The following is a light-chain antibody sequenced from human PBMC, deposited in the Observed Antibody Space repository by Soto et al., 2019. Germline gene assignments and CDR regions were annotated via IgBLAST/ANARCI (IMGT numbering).Light chain of an antibody. Sequence: QSVLTQPPSVSVAPGQRVTISCTGSSSNIGAGYDVNWYQQLPGTAPKLLIYGNSNRPSGAPDRFSGSKSGTSASLAITGLQAEDEADYYCQSYDGSLSYVFGTGTKLTVL. CDR3: QSYDGSLSYV. CDR2: GNS. J-gene: IGLJ1*01. V-gene: IGLV1-40*01. CDR1: SSNIGAGYD.